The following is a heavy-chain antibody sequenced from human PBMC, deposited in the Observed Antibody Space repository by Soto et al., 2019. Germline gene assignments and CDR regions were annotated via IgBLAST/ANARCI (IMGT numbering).Heavy chain of an antibody. CDR2: LSGNGGST. V-gene: IGHV3-23*01. CDR1: GFSFHAYA. J-gene: IGHJ3*01. Sequence: EVQLLESGGGLVQPGGSLRLSCVASGFSFHAYAMTWVRQAPGKGLEWVSGLSGNGGSTYYSDSVQGRFIISRDNSQNTLYLHMNSLRAEDTAIYYCAKGPVVPFLVPTGIYFGYDFWGQWTTVSVSS. D-gene: IGHD2-21*02. CDR3: AKGPVVPFLVPTGIYFGYDF.